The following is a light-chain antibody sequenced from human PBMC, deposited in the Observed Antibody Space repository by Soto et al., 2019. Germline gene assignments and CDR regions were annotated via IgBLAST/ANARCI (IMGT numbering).Light chain of an antibody. J-gene: IGKJ5*01. CDR1: QSISTY. CDR3: QQSYSTPPIT. Sequence: DIQMIQSPSSLSASVGDSITLTCRASQSISTYLNWYQQRPGRAPKLLIYAASSLQGGVPSRFSGSGSGTGFTLTISSLQPEDLATYYCQQSYSTPPITFGQGTRLEI. CDR2: AAS. V-gene: IGKV1-39*01.